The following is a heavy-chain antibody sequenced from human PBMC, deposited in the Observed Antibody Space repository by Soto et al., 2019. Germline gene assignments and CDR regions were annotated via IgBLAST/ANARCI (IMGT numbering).Heavy chain of an antibody. CDR2: INPNSGGT. J-gene: IGHJ4*02. CDR3: ARATGYSSAYLGY. V-gene: IGHV1-2*02. D-gene: IGHD6-19*01. Sequence: ASVKVSCKASGYTFIGYYMHWVRQAPGQGREWMGWINPNSGGTNYAQKFQGRVTMTRDTSISTAYMELSRLRSDDTAVYYCARATGYSSAYLGYWGQGTLVTVSS. CDR1: GYTFIGYY.